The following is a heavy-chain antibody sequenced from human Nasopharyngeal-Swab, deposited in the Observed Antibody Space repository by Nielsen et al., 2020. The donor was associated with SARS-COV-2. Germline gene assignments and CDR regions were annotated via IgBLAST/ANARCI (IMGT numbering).Heavy chain of an antibody. Sequence: LKISCAASGFSFNSHAMHWVRQAPGKGLEWVAVISYAGSSEYYADSVKGRFTISRDNFKDTLYLQMDSLRPEDTAVYYCARAADGYNSFDPWGQGTLVTVSS. V-gene: IGHV3-30*04. D-gene: IGHD5-24*01. CDR1: GFSFNSHA. CDR3: ARAADGYNSFDP. CDR2: ISYAGSSE. J-gene: IGHJ5*02.